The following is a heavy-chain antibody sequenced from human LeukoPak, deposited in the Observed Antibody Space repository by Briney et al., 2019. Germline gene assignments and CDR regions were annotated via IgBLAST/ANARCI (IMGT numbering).Heavy chain of an antibody. CDR1: GFTFSNYY. CDR2: ISSSSSYT. CDR3: ARTRQQRYYYYGMDV. D-gene: IGHD6-13*01. Sequence: PGGSLRLSCAASGFTFSNYYMSWIRQAPGKGLEWVSYISSSSSYTNYADSVKGRFTISRDNAKNSLYLQMNSLRAEDTAVYYCARTRQQRYYYYGMDVWGQGTTVTVSS. V-gene: IGHV3-11*06. J-gene: IGHJ6*02.